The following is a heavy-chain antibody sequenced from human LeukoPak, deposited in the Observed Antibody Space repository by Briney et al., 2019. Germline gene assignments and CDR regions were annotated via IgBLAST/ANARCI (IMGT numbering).Heavy chain of an antibody. D-gene: IGHD3-10*01. J-gene: IGHJ5*02. CDR3: ARDPSSFGGRFDP. V-gene: IGHV4-4*07. CDR1: GGPISSYY. Sequence: SDPLSLICTVSGGPISSYYWHWIRQPTGRGLEWMERIYSSGSTNYNPSLKSRVTMSVDTSKNQFSLKLSSVTAADTAVYYCARDPSSFGGRFDPWGQGTLVAVSS. CDR2: IYSSGST.